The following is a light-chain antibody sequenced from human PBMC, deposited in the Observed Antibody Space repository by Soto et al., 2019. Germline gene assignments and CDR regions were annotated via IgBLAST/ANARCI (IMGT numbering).Light chain of an antibody. CDR1: SSEVVGYSY. J-gene: IGLJ1*01. CDR3: CSYAGSYTVV. V-gene: IGLV2-11*01. Sequence: QSALTQLRSVSGSPGQSVTVSCLGTSSEVVGYSYVSWYQQHPGKAPKVMIYDVSKRPSGVPDRFSGSKSGDTASLTISGLQAEDEADYYCCSYAGSYTVVFGSGTKVTVL. CDR2: DVS.